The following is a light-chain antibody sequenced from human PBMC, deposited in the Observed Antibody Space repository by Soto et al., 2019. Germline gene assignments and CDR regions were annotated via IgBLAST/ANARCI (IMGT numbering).Light chain of an antibody. J-gene: IGKJ3*01. CDR1: QDIHTW. CDR2: GAS. V-gene: IGKV1-12*02. CDR3: QQDNRFPFA. Sequence: DIQMTQSPSSVSASVGDSVTITCRASQDIHTWLAWYQQTPRKAPNLLIYGASTVQSGVPSRLSASGSGRDFTLTISSLQHEDFATYYCQQDNRFPFAFGPWTKVDFK.